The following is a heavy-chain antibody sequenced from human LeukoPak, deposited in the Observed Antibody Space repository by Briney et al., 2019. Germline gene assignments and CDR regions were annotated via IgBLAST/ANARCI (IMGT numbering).Heavy chain of an antibody. CDR2: IHPKSGDT. V-gene: IGHV1-2*02. Sequence: ASVKVSCKASGYTFTGYYLHWVRQAPGQGLEWMGWIHPKSGDTHYAQKFLGRVTMTRDTSISTAYMELSRLRSDDTAVYYCARVVYYDSSGYRYHDAFDIWGQGTMVTVSS. CDR3: ARVVYYDSSGYRYHDAFDI. D-gene: IGHD3-22*01. CDR1: GYTFTGYY. J-gene: IGHJ3*02.